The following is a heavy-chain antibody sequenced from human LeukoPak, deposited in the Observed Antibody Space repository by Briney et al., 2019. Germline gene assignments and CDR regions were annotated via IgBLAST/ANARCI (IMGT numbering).Heavy chain of an antibody. CDR3: AKDRYYESSGYYYCGY. Sequence: GGSLRLSRAASGFSFSNYGMHWVRQAPGKGLEWVAVLSYDGNDKNYADSVKGRFTISRDNSKNTLYLQMNSLRAEDTAVYFCAKDRYYESSGYYYCGYWGQGTLVTVSS. D-gene: IGHD3-22*01. V-gene: IGHV3-30*18. J-gene: IGHJ4*02. CDR1: GFSFSNYG. CDR2: LSYDGNDK.